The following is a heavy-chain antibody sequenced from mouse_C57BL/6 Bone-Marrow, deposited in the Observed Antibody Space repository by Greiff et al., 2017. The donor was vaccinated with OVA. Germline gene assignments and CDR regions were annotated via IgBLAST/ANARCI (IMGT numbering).Heavy chain of an antibody. D-gene: IGHD1-1*01. CDR2: INPANGNT. V-gene: IGHV14-3*01. J-gene: IGHJ3*01. CDR1: GFTIKNTY. Sequence: VQLQQSVAELVRPGASVKLSCAASGFTIKNTYMHWVTQRPEKGLEWIGRINPANGNTKYAPKFQGKATITADTSSNTVYMQLSSLPSEDHASSYCASSPLYYGSPWFAYWGQGTLVTVSA. CDR3: ASSPLYYGSPWFAY.